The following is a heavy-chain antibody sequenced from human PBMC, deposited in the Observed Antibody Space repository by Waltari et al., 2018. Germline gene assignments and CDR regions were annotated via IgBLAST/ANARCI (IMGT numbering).Heavy chain of an antibody. V-gene: IGHV4-59*01. CDR1: GGSISSYY. Sequence: QVQLQESGPGLVKPSETLSLTCTVSGGSISSYYWRWIRQPPGKGLEWIGYIYYSGSTNYNPSLKSRVTISVDTSKNQFSLKLSSVTAADTAVYYCASVYSGYDYYYMDVWGKGTTVTISS. D-gene: IGHD5-12*01. CDR2: IYYSGST. CDR3: ASVYSGYDYYYMDV. J-gene: IGHJ6*03.